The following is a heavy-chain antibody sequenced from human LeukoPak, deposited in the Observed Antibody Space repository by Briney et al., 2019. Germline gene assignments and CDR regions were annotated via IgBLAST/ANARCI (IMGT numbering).Heavy chain of an antibody. Sequence: GASVKVSCKASGYTFTSYGISWVRQAPGQGLEWMGWISAYNGNTNYAQKLQGRVTMTTDTSTSTAYMELRSLRSDDTAVYYCASSSGDFWSGRYDYWGQGTLVTVSS. V-gene: IGHV1-18*01. J-gene: IGHJ4*02. CDR1: GYTFTSYG. CDR3: ASSSGDFWSGRYDY. D-gene: IGHD3-3*01. CDR2: ISAYNGNT.